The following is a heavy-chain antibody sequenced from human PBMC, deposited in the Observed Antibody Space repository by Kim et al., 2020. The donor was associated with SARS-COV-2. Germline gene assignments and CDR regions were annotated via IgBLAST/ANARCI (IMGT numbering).Heavy chain of an antibody. Sequence: YYNPSLKSRVTISVDTSKNQFSLKLSSVTAADTAVYYCARGGSSLSLGYWGQGTLVTVSS. D-gene: IGHD2-15*01. CDR3: ARGGSSLSLGY. J-gene: IGHJ4*02. V-gene: IGHV4-31*02.